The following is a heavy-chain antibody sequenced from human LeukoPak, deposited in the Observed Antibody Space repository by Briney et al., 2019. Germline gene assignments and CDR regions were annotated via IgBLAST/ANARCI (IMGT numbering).Heavy chain of an antibody. D-gene: IGHD6-19*01. J-gene: IGHJ4*02. CDR3: TRGIAVAGTPLAFDY. CDR2: IRSKAYGGTT. V-gene: IGHV3-49*03. Sequence: GGSLRLSCTASGFTFGDYAMSWFRQAPGKGLEWVGFIRSKAYGGTTEYAASVKGRFTISRDDSKSIAYLQMNSLKTEDTAMYYCTRGIAVAGTPLAFDYWGQGTLVTVSS. CDR1: GFTFGDYA.